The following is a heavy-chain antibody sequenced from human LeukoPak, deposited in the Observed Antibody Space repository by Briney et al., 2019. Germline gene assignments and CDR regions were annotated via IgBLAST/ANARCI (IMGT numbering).Heavy chain of an antibody. J-gene: IGHJ4*02. CDR2: INAGNGNT. D-gene: IGHD6-13*01. CDR3: ARDLGSGIAEPFDH. Sequence: ASVKVSCKASGYTFTSYAMHWVRQAPGQRLEWMGWINAGNGNTKYSQKFQGRVTVTTDTSTSTAYMELRSLRSDDTAVYYCARDLGSGIAEPFDHWGQGTLVTVSS. CDR1: GYTFTSYA. V-gene: IGHV1-3*01.